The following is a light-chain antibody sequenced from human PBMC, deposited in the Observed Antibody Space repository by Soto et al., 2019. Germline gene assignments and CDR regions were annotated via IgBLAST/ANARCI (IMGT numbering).Light chain of an antibody. CDR1: QSISSY. Sequence: DIQMTQSPSTLSGSVGDRVTITCLASQSISSYLNWYQQKPGKAPKLLIYKASTLKSGVPSRFSGSGSGTEFTLTISSLQPDDFATYYCQHYNSYSEAFGQGTKVDIK. CDR3: QHYNSYSEA. CDR2: KAS. V-gene: IGKV1-5*03. J-gene: IGKJ1*01.